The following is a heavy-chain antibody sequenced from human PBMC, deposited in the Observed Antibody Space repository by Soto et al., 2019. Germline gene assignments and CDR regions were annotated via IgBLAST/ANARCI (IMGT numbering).Heavy chain of an antibody. D-gene: IGHD5-12*01. CDR1: GGTFSSYA. CDR3: ARDSGYDFIRGGFDY. CDR2: IVPIFGTA. J-gene: IGHJ4*02. V-gene: IGHV1-69*12. Sequence: QVQLVQSGAEVKKPGSSVKVSCKASGGTFSSYAISWVRQAPGQGLEWMGGIVPIFGTANYAQKFQRRVTITADESTSTAYRELSSLRSEDTAVYYCARDSGYDFIRGGFDYWGQGTLVTVSS.